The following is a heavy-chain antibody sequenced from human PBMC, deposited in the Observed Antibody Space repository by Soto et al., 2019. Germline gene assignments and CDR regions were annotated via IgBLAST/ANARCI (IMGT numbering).Heavy chain of an antibody. V-gene: IGHV3-33*01. D-gene: IGHD1-26*01. J-gene: IGHJ6*02. CDR3: ASDLVGASDSYGLDV. CDR2: IWHDGNNK. Sequence: GSLRLSCAASGFTFSHYGMHWVRQAPGKGLEWVAIIWHDGNNKYYADCVRGRFIISRDNSKNRLYLQMNSLRAEDTAVYYCASDLVGASDSYGLDVWGQGTPVTVSS. CDR1: GFTFSHYG.